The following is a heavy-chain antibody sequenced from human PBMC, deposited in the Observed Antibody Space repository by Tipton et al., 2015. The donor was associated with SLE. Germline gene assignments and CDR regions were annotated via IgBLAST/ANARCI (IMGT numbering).Heavy chain of an antibody. CDR3: ATLKFFGELGIARDY. Sequence: TLSLTCAVYGGSFSGYYWSWIRQPPGKGLEWIGEINHSGSTNYNPSLKSRVTISVDTSKNQFSLKLSSVTAADTAVYYCATLKFFGELGIARDYWGQGTLVTVSS. CDR2: INHSGST. CDR1: GGSFSGYY. D-gene: IGHD3-3*01. J-gene: IGHJ4*02. V-gene: IGHV4-34*01.